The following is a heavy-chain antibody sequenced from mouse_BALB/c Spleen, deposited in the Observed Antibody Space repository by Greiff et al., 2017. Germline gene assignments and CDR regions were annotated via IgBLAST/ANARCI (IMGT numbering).Heavy chain of an antibody. CDR1: GYTFTSYW. CDR2: INPSNGRT. J-gene: IGHJ2*01. V-gene: IGHV1S81*02. D-gene: IGHD1-1*01. CDR3: TRQGTTVVFDY. Sequence: QVQLQQPGAELVKPGASVKLSCKASGYTFTSYWMHWVKQRPGQGLEWIGEINPSNGRTNYNEKFKSKATLTVDKSSSTAYMQLSSLTSEDSAVYYCTRQGTTVVFDYWGQGTTLTVSS.